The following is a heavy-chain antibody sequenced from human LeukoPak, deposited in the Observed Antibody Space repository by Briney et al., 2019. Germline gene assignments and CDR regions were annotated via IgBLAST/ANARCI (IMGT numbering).Heavy chain of an antibody. CDR1: GFTVSSNY. CDR2: IYSGGST. Sequence: GGSLRLSCAASGFTVSSNYMSWVRQAPGKGLEWVSVIYSGGSTYYADSVKGRFTISRDNSKNTLYLQMNGLRAEDTAVYYCANGMQLWSPYYYYMDVWGKGTTVTVSS. V-gene: IGHV3-53*01. D-gene: IGHD5-18*01. CDR3: ANGMQLWSPYYYYMDV. J-gene: IGHJ6*03.